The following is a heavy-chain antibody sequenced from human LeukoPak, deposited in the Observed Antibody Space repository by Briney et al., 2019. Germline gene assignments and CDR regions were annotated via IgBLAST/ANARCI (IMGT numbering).Heavy chain of an antibody. CDR3: ARGARSIAARVSGMDV. V-gene: IGHV4-31*03. Sequence: SQTLSLTCTVSGGSISSGGYYWSWIRQHPGKGLEWMGYIYYSGSTYYNPSLKSRVTISVDRSKNQFSLELSSVTAADTAVYYCARGARSIAARVSGMDVWGQGTTVTVSS. CDR2: IYYSGST. J-gene: IGHJ6*02. D-gene: IGHD6-6*01. CDR1: GGSISSGGYY.